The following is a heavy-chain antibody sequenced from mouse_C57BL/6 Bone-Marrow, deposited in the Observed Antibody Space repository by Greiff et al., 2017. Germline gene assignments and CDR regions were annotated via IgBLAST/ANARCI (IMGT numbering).Heavy chain of an antibody. J-gene: IGHJ3*01. CDR3: AREGDTAQASWSAY. V-gene: IGHV1-75*01. CDR1: GYTFTDYY. CDR2: IFPGSGST. Sequence: VQGVESGPELVKPGASVKISCKASGYTFTDYYINWVKQRPGQGLEWIGWIFPGSGSTYYNEKFKGKATLTVDKSSSTAYMLLSSLTSEDSAVYFCAREGDTAQASWSAYWGQGTLVTVSA. D-gene: IGHD3-2*02.